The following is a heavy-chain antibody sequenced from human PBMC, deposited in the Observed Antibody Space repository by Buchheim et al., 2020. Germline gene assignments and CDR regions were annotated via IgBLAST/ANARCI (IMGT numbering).Heavy chain of an antibody. CDR1: GFTFSTYR. D-gene: IGHD2-2*01. CDR2: IDTDGSST. V-gene: IGHV3-74*01. CDR3: ASAAMMTTGSF. J-gene: IGHJ4*02. Sequence: ELHLVESGGGLVEPGGSLRLSCAASGFTFSTYRMHWVRQPPGKGLVWVSRIDTDGSSTNYADSVKGRFTISRANAKNTLYLQMNSLRAEDTAVYYCASAAMMTTGSFWGQGTL.